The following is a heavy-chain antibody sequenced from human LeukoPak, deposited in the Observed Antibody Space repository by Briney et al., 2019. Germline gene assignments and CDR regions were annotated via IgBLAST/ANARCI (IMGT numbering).Heavy chain of an antibody. Sequence: PSETLSLTCSVYGGSFSGYYWTWIRQPPGKGLEWIGEINHSGATNYNSSLKSRVTLSVDRSKNQFSLKLSSVTAADTAVYYCARGGNLFDPWGQGTLVTVSS. J-gene: IGHJ5*02. CDR2: INHSGAT. V-gene: IGHV4-34*01. CDR3: ARGGNLFDP. CDR1: GGSFSGYY.